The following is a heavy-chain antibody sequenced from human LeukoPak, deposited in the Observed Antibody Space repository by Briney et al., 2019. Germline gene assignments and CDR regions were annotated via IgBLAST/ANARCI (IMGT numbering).Heavy chain of an antibody. V-gene: IGHV4-34*01. CDR1: GGSFSGYY. Sequence: SETLSLTCAVYGGSFSGYYWSWIRQPPGKGLEWIGEINHSGSTNYNPSLKSRVTISVDTSKNQSSLKLSSVTAADTAVYYCARDWSGRSGYSAFDIWGQGTMVTVSS. CDR3: ARDWSGRSGYSAFDI. J-gene: IGHJ3*02. D-gene: IGHD3-3*01. CDR2: INHSGST.